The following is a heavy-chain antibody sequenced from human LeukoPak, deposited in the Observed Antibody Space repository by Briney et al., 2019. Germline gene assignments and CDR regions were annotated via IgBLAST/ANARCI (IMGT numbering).Heavy chain of an antibody. CDR3: ARGDDYGDYD. CDR2: IYHSGST. D-gene: IGHD4-17*01. J-gene: IGHJ1*01. Sequence: PSQTLSLTCTVSGGSISSGGYYWSWIRQPPGKGLEWIGYIYHSGSTNYNPSLKSRVTISVDTSKNQFSLKLSSVTAADTAVYYCARGDDYGDYDWGQGTLVTVSS. CDR1: GGSISSGGYY. V-gene: IGHV4-30-2*01.